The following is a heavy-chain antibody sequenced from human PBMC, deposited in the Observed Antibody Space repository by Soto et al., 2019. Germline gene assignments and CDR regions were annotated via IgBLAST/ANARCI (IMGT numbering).Heavy chain of an antibody. V-gene: IGHV4-4*02. J-gene: IGHJ4*02. CDR2: ILHTGST. D-gene: IGHD2-15*01. Sequence: QVQLQESGPGLVKPSGTLSLTCGVSGDSFSAANWWTWVRQPPGKGLEWIGDILHTGSTDYSPSLRSRVTISIDTSKKEFSLHLTAVTAADTAVYYCARSPRRVDGKWYLDYWGQGVLVTVSS. CDR3: ARSPRRVDGKWYLDY. CDR1: GDSFSAANW.